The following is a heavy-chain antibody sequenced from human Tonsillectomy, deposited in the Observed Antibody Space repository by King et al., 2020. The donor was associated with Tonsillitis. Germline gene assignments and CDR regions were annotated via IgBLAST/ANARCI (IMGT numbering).Heavy chain of an antibody. CDR3: ARHRYYDIRTGYPYAMDV. CDR2: INSSSSYI. J-gene: IGHJ6*02. D-gene: IGHD3-9*01. V-gene: IGHV3-21*01. Sequence: VQLVESGGGLVKPGGSLRLSCTASGFTFSNYSMNWVRQAPGKGLEWVSSINSSSSYIYYADSVKGRFTISRDNAKNSLYLQMNSLRAEDTAVYYCARHRYYDIRTGYPYAMDVWGQGTTVTVSS. CDR1: GFTFSNYS.